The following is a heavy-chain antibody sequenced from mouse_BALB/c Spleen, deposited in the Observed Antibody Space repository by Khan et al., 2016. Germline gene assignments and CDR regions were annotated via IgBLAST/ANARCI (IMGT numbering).Heavy chain of an antibody. CDR1: GFTFTNYG. Sequence: QIQLVQSGPELKKPGETVKISCKASGFTFTNYGMNWVKQAPGKGLKWMGWINTYTGEPTYADDFKGRFAFSLQTSASTVDLQINNLKNEDTATYFCAIGGDYGGFASWGQGTQVTVSA. D-gene: IGHD2-13*01. J-gene: IGHJ3*01. CDR3: AIGGDYGGFAS. CDR2: INTYTGEP. V-gene: IGHV9-3-1*01.